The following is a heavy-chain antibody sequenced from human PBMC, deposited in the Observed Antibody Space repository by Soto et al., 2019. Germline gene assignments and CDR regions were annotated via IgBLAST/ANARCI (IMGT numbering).Heavy chain of an antibody. CDR1: GGSISIYY. V-gene: IGHV4-59*01. D-gene: IGHD3-10*01. J-gene: IGHJ4*02. CDR2: VHYSGTT. CDR3: ARRWSGTDY. Sequence: QVHLQESGPGLVKPSETLSLTCTVSGGSISIYYWNWIRQPPGKGLEWIGYVHYSGTTSYNPSVESRVTISLDTSKNQFSLRLTSVPAADTAVYYCARRWSGTDYWGQGTLVTVSS.